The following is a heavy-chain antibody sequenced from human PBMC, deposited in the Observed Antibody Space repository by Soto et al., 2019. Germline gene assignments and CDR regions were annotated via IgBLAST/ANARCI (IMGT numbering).Heavy chain of an antibody. Sequence: GASVKXSCKASGYTFTGCYMHWVRQAPGQGLEWMGWINPNSGGTNYAQKFQGWVTMTRDTSISTAYMELSRLRSDDTAVYYCARVGYSSGWSIIGYVMDVWGQGTTVIGSS. V-gene: IGHV1-2*04. D-gene: IGHD6-19*01. CDR1: GYTFTGCY. J-gene: IGHJ6*01. CDR3: ARVGYSSGWSIIGYVMDV. CDR2: INPNSGGT.